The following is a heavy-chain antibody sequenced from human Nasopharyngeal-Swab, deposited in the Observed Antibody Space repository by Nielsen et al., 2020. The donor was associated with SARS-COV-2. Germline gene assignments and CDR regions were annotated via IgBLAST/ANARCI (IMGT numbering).Heavy chain of an antibody. J-gene: IGHJ6*03. CDR1: GFTFSSYG. V-gene: IGHV3-30*02. Sequence: GGSLRLFCAASGFTFSSYGMHWVRQAPGKGLEWVAFIRYDGSNKYYADSVKGRFTISRDNSKNTLYLQMNSLRAEDTAVYYCAKDRVIYGSGYYYMDVWGKGTTVTVSS. CDR2: IRYDGSNK. CDR3: AKDRVIYGSGYYYMDV. D-gene: IGHD3-10*01.